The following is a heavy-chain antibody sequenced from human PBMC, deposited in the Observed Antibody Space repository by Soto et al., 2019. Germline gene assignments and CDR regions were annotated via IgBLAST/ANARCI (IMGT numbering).Heavy chain of an antibody. CDR1: GGTFSSYT. J-gene: IGHJ3*02. CDR3: ARDPRSDYGDYGLNDAFDI. D-gene: IGHD4-17*01. Sequence: VQLVQSGAEVKKPGSSVKVSCKASGGTFSSYTISWVRQAPGQGLEWMGRIIPILGIANYAQKFQGRVTITADKSTSTAYMELSSLRSEDTAVYYCARDPRSDYGDYGLNDAFDIWGQGTMVTVSS. CDR2: IIPILGIA. V-gene: IGHV1-69*08.